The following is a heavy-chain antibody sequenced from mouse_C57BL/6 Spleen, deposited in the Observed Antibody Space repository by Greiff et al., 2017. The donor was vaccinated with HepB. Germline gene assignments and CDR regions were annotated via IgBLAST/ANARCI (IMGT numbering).Heavy chain of an antibody. D-gene: IGHD1-1*01. CDR3: AREDYYGSSYFDY. V-gene: IGHV1-52*01. CDR2: IDPSDSET. CDR1: GYTFTSYW. J-gene: IGHJ2*01. Sequence: QVQLKQPGAELVRPGSSVKLSCKASGYTFTSYWMHWVKQRPIQGLEWIGNIDPSDSETHYNQKFKDKATLTVDKSSSTAYMQLSSLTSEDSAVYYCAREDYYGSSYFDYWGQGTTLTVSS.